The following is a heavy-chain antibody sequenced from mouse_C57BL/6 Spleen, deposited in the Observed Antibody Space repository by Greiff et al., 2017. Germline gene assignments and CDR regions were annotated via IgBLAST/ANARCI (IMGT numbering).Heavy chain of an antibody. CDR3: AREGNGNSYAMDY. Sequence: QVQLQQPGAELVKPGASVKLSCKASGYSFPSYWMHWVKQRPGRGLEWIGRLDPTSGGTKYHEKFKSKATLTVDKPPSTAYMQLSSLTSEDSAVYYCAREGNGNSYAMDYCGQGTSVTGAS. CDR2: LDPTSGGT. J-gene: IGHJ4*01. CDR1: GYSFPSYW. D-gene: IGHD2-1*01. V-gene: IGHV1-72*01.